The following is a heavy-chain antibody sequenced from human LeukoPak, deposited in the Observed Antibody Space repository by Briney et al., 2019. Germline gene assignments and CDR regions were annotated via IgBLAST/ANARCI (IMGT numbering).Heavy chain of an antibody. J-gene: IGHJ3*02. CDR1: GFTFSSYE. Sequence: GGSLRLSCAASGFTFSSYEMNWVRQAPGKGLEWVSYISRSGSTIYYADSVKGRFTISRDNAKNSLYLQMNSLRAEDTAVYYCARLYYYDSSGYYKFGAFDIWGQGTMVTVSS. V-gene: IGHV3-48*03. CDR2: ISRSGSTI. D-gene: IGHD3-22*01. CDR3: ARLYYYDSSGYYKFGAFDI.